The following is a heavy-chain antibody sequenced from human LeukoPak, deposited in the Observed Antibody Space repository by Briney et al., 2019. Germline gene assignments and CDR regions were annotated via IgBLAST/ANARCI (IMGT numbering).Heavy chain of an antibody. J-gene: IGHJ4*02. CDR2: IIPISGTA. D-gene: IGHD3-22*01. Sequence: GASVKVSCKASGYTFTSYDINWVRQAPGQGLEWMGGIIPISGTANYAQKFQGRVTITADKSTSTAYMELSSLRSEDTAVYYCARDQFGYYYDSSGFNRFDYWGQGTLVTVSS. CDR1: GYTFTSYD. CDR3: ARDQFGYYYDSSGFNRFDY. V-gene: IGHV1-69*06.